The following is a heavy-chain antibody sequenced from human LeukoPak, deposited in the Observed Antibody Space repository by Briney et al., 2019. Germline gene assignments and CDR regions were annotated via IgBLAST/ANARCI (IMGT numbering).Heavy chain of an antibody. CDR1: GFTVSSNY. CDR2: IYSGGST. D-gene: IGHD3-16*01. J-gene: IGHJ3*02. CDR3: AREIAGGAFDI. Sequence: GGSLRLSCAASGFTVSSNYMSWVCQAPGKGLEWVSVIYSGGSTYYADSVKGRFTISRDNSKNTLYLQMNSLRAEDTAVYYCAREIAGGAFDIWGQGTMVTVSS. V-gene: IGHV3-66*01.